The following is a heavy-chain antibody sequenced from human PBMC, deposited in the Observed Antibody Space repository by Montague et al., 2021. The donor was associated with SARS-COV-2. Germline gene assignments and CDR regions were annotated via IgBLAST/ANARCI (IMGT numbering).Heavy chain of an antibody. Sequence: SLRLSCAASGFTFGSFPIHWVRQAPGKGLQWVTVISSDGGKKYYADSVRGRFTVSRDNSENTLYLQLNSLRPDDTAVYFCTRGRPASSYYYYDMDVWGQRTTVTVS. J-gene: IGHJ6*02. V-gene: IGHV3-30*01. CDR1: GFTFGSFP. D-gene: IGHD3-10*01. CDR2: ISSDGGKK. CDR3: TRGRPASSYYYYDMDV.